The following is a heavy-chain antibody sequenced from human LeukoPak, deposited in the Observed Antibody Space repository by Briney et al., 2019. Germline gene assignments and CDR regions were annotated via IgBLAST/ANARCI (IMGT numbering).Heavy chain of an antibody. CDR3: ATHRTGWHEEDHFDY. J-gene: IGHJ4*02. CDR1: GGSISSYY. D-gene: IGHD6-19*01. CDR2: IYYSGST. V-gene: IGHV4-59*08. Sequence: PSETLSLTCTVSGGSISSYYWNWIRQPPGKGLEWIGYIYYSGSTSYNPSLKSRVTISVDTSKNQFSLKLSSVTAADTAVYYCATHRTGWHEEDHFDYWGQGTLVTVSS.